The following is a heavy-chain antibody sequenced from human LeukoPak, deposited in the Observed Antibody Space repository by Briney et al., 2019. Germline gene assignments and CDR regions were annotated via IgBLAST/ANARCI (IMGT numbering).Heavy chain of an antibody. J-gene: IGHJ4*02. D-gene: IGHD3-22*01. CDR1: GFTFSSYA. CDR2: ISYDGSNK. V-gene: IGHV3-30*18. CDR3: AKDYYDSSGYYYHGLFDY. Sequence: GGSLRLSCAASGFTFSSYAMNWVRQAPGKGLEWVAVISYDGSNKYYADSVKGRFTISRDNSKNTLYLQMNSLRAEDTAVYYCAKDYYDSSGYYYHGLFDYWGQGTLVTVSS.